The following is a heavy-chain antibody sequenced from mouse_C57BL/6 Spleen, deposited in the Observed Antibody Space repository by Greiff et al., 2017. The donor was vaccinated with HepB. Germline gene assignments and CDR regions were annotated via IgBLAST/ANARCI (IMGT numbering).Heavy chain of an antibody. CDR3: ANERGRYFDV. D-gene: IGHD4-1*01. V-gene: IGHV5-4*01. J-gene: IGHJ1*03. CDR2: ISDGGSYT. CDR1: GFTFSSYA. Sequence: EVLLVESGGGLVKPGGSLKLSCAASGFTFSSYAMSWVRQTPEKRLEWVATISDGGSYTYYPDNVKGRFTISRDNAKNNLYLQMSHLKSEDTAMYYCANERGRYFDVWGTGTTVTVSS.